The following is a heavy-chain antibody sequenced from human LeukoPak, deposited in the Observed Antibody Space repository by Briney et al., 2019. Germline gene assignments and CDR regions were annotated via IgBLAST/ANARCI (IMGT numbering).Heavy chain of an antibody. V-gene: IGHV3-30*02. D-gene: IGHD3-3*01. Sequence: PGGSLRLSCAASGFTFSSYGMHWVRQAPGKGLEWVAFIRYDRSNKYYADSVKGRFTISRDNSKNTLYLQMNSLRAEDTAVYYCAKSETGFWSGYYTYWGQGTLVTVSS. J-gene: IGHJ4*02. CDR1: GFTFSSYG. CDR3: AKSETGFWSGYYTY. CDR2: IRYDRSNK.